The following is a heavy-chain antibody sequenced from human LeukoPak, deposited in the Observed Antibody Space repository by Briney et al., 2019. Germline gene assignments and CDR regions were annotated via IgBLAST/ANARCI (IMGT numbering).Heavy chain of an antibody. J-gene: IGHJ4*02. Sequence: GGSLRLSCAASGFTFSDYYMNWIRQAPGKGLEWVSYISSGGSTINYADSVKGQFTISRDNAKNSLYLQMNSLRAEDTAVYYCARQYNYDSRAFDYWGQGTLVTVSS. D-gene: IGHD5-18*01. CDR3: ARQYNYDSRAFDY. CDR1: GFTFSDYY. CDR2: ISSGGSTI. V-gene: IGHV3-11*01.